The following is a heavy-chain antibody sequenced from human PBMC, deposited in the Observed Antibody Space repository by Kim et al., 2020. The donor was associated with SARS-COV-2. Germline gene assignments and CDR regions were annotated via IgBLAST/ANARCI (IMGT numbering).Heavy chain of an antibody. CDR2: IYTSGST. Sequence: SETLSLTCTVSGGSISSYYWSWIRQPAGKGLEWIGRIYTSGSTNYNPSLKSRVTMSVDTSKNQFSLKLSSVTAADTAVYYCARVYCSSTSCPLDYWGQGTLVTVSS. CDR1: GGSISSYY. J-gene: IGHJ4*02. CDR3: ARVYCSSTSCPLDY. V-gene: IGHV4-4*07. D-gene: IGHD2-2*01.